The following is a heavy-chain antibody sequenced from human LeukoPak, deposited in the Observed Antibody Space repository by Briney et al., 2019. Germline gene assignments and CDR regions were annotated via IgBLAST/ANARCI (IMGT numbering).Heavy chain of an antibody. CDR3: ASSKSGYIDY. V-gene: IGHV4-38-2*01. CDR2: IYHSGST. Sequence: PSETLSLTCAVSDYSISSDYYWAWIRQPPGKGLEWIGCIYHSGSTCYNPSLESRITISVDTSKNQFSLKVSSVTAADTAVYYCASSKSGYIDYWGQGTLVTASS. CDR1: DYSISSDYY. D-gene: IGHD1-26*01. J-gene: IGHJ4*02.